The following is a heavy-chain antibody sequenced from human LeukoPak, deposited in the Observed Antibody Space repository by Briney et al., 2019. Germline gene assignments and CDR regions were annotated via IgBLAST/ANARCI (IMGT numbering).Heavy chain of an antibody. CDR1: GGTFSSYA. V-gene: IGHV1-69*13. CDR3: ARGRIAARVVDFDY. Sequence: SVKVSCKASGGTFSSYAISWVRQAPGQGLEWMGGIIPIFGTANYAQKFQGRVTITADESTSTAYMELSSLRSDDTAVYYCARGRIAARVVDFDYWGQGTLVTVSS. CDR2: IIPIFGTA. D-gene: IGHD6-6*01. J-gene: IGHJ4*02.